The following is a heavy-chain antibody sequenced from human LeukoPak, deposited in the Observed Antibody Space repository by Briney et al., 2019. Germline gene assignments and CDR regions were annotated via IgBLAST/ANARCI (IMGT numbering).Heavy chain of an antibody. D-gene: IGHD6-6*01. CDR2: ISSSSSYI. CDR3: ARAGGARPGYYYYYLDV. J-gene: IGHJ6*03. CDR1: GFTFSSDS. V-gene: IGHV3-21*01. Sequence: PGGSLRLSCAASGFTFSSDSMNWVRQAPGKGLEWVSSISSSSSYIYYADSVKGRFTISRDNAKNSLYLQMNSLRAEDTAVYYWARAGGARPGYYYYYLDVWGKGTTVTVSS.